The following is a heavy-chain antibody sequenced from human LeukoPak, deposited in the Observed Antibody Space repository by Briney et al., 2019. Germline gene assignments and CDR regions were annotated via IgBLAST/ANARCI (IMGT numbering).Heavy chain of an antibody. J-gene: IGHJ4*02. Sequence: PGGSLRLSCAASGFTFSSYGMHWVRQAPGKGLEWVAVISYDGSNKYYAGSVKGRFTISRDNSKNTLYLQMNSLRAEDTAVFYCAKDQILEGFDYWGQGTLVTVSS. V-gene: IGHV3-30*18. CDR3: AKDQILEGFDY. CDR1: GFTFSSYG. CDR2: ISYDGSNK.